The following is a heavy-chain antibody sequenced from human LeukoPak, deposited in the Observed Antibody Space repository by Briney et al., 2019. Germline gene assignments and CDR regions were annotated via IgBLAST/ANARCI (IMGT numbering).Heavy chain of an antibody. V-gene: IGHV4-39*01. D-gene: IGHD3-22*01. CDR3: ARSGYYDSSGYPDAFDI. J-gene: IGHJ3*02. CDR1: GGSISSSRYY. Sequence: SETLSLTCTVSGGSISSSRYYWGWIRQPPGKGLEWIGRIYYSGSTYYNPSLKSRVTISVDTSKNQFSLKLSSVTAADTAVYYCARSGYYDSSGYPDAFDIWGQGTMVTVSS. CDR2: IYYSGST.